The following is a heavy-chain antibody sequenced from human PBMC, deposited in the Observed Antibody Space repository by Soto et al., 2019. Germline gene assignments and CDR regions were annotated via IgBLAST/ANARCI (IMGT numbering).Heavy chain of an antibody. J-gene: IGHJ6*03. D-gene: IGHD5-12*01. CDR1: GFSFIAYW. CDR3: ATYSGYALPMDV. V-gene: IGHV3-7*02. CDR2: IKQDGGEI. Sequence: PGGSLRLSCVTSGFSFIAYWMAWVLQAPGKGLEWVASIKQDGGEIRYVDSVKGRFSISRDNAKNSVFLEMNSLRAEDTAMYYCATYSGYALPMDVWGKGTTVTVSS.